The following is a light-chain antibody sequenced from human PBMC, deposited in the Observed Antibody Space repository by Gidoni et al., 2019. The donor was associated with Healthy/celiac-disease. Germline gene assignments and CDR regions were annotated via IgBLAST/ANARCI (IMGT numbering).Light chain of an antibody. CDR1: QSISSY. CDR3: QQSYSTHRA. Sequence: DIQMTQSPSSLSASVGDRVTITCRASQSISSYLNWYQQKPGKAPKLLIYAASILQSGVPSRFSGSGSGTDFTLTIGSLQPEDFATYYCQQSYSTHRAFGQGTKVEIK. CDR2: AAS. J-gene: IGKJ1*01. V-gene: IGKV1-39*01.